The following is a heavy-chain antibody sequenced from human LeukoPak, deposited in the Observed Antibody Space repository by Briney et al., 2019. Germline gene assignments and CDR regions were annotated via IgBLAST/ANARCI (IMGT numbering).Heavy chain of an antibody. D-gene: IGHD2-15*01. V-gene: IGHV1-8*01. J-gene: IGHJ4*02. CDR2: MNPNSGNT. Sequence: ASVKGSCKASGYTFTSYDINWVRQATGQGLEWMGRMNPNSGNTGYAQKFQGRVTMTRNTSISTAYMELSSLRSEDTAVYYCARGPRYCSGGSCYSKLDYWGQGTLVTVSS. CDR1: GYTFTSYD. CDR3: ARGPRYCSGGSCYSKLDY.